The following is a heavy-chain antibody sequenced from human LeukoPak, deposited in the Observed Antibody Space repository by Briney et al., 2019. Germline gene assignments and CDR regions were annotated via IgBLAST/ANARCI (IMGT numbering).Heavy chain of an antibody. CDR3: ATDPPYYDILTGYYGPNWFDP. J-gene: IGHJ5*02. CDR1: GYTLTELS. CDR2: FDPEDGET. Sequence: ASVTVSCKVSGYTLTELSMHWVRQAPGKGLEWMGGFDPEDGETIYAQKFQGRVTMTEDTSTDTAYMELSSLRSEDTAVYYCATDPPYYDILTGYYGPNWFDPWGQGTLVTVSS. V-gene: IGHV1-24*01. D-gene: IGHD3-9*01.